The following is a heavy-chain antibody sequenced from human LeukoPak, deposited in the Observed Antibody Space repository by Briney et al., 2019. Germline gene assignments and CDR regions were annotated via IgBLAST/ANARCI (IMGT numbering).Heavy chain of an antibody. CDR3: ARNQQLGGHSYYYYGMDV. CDR2: ISGGGVTT. CDR1: GVTFSNVW. V-gene: IGHV3-23*01. D-gene: IGHD3-16*01. Sequence: GGSLRLSCAASGVTFSNVWVTWARQAPGKGLEWVSGISGGGVTTYYADSVKGRFTISRDNSKNTLYLQMNSLRADDTAIYYCARNQQLGGHSYYYYGMDVWGQGTTVTVSS. J-gene: IGHJ6*02.